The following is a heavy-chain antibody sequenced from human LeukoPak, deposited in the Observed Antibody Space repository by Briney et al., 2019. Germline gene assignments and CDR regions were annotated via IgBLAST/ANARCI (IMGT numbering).Heavy chain of an antibody. CDR1: GSTFSSYG. D-gene: IGHD3-10*01. CDR2: ISYDGSNK. V-gene: IGHV3-30*18. CDR3: AKESRSRIWFGDNRWWFDP. J-gene: IGHJ5*02. Sequence: GGSLRLSCAASGSTFSSYGMHWVRQAPGKGLEWVAVISYDGSNKYYADSVKGRFTISRDNSKNTLYLQMNSLRAEDTAVYYCAKESRSRIWFGDNRWWFDPWGQGTLVTVSS.